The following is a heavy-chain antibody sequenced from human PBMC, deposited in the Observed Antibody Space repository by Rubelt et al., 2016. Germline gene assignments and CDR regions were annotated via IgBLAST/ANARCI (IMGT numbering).Heavy chain of an antibody. V-gene: IGHV1-3*01. CDR1: GYTFTSYA. CDR2: INAGNGNT. D-gene: IGHD5-18*01. Sequence: QVPLVQSGAEVKKPGASVKVSCKASGYTFTSYAMPWVLQAPGQRLEWMGWINAGNGNTKFSQEFQGRVTITRDTSASTAYMELSSLRSEDTAVYYCARSKDTAMVTDADWYFDLWGRGTLVTVSS. J-gene: IGHJ2*01. CDR3: ARSKDTAMVTDADWYFDL.